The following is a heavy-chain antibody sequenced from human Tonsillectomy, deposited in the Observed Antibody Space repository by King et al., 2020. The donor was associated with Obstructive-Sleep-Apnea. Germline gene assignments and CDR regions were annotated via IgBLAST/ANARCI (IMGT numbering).Heavy chain of an antibody. V-gene: IGHV1-3*01. J-gene: IGHJ4*02. CDR2: INAGNGNT. D-gene: IGHD6-13*01. Sequence: QLVQSGAEVKKPGASVKVSCKASGYTFTSYAMHWVRQAPGQRLEWMGWINAGNGNTKYSQKFQGRVTITRDTSASTAYMELSSLKSEDTAVYYCARDFLIIAAATPLDYWGQGTLVTVSS. CDR3: ARDFLIIAAATPLDY. CDR1: GYTFTSYA.